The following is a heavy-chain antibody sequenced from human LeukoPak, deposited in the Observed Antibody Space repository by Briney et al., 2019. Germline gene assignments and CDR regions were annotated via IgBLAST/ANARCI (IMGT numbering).Heavy chain of an antibody. CDR3: ARVQPAARFDY. CDR2: IYTSGST. D-gene: IGHD6-6*01. Sequence: SETLSLTCTVSGGSISSGSYYWSWIRQPAGKGLEWIGRIYTSGSTNYNPSLKSRVTISVDTSKNQFSLKLSSVTAADTAVYYCARVQPAARFDYWGQGTLVTVSS. CDR1: GGSISSGSYY. J-gene: IGHJ4*02. V-gene: IGHV4-61*02.